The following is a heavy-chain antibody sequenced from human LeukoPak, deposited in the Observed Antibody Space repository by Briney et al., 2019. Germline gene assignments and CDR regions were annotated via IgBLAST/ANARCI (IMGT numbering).Heavy chain of an antibody. CDR3: ARDSVGPTPFDY. D-gene: IGHD1-26*01. V-gene: IGHV3-21*01. CDR1: GFTFSSYS. J-gene: IGHJ4*02. CDR2: ISSSSSYI. Sequence: KSGGSLRLSCAASGFTFSSYSMTWVRQAPGKGLEWVSSISSSSSYIYYADSVKGRFTISRDNAKNSLYLQMNSLRAEDTAVYFCARDSVGPTPFDYWGQGTLVTVSS.